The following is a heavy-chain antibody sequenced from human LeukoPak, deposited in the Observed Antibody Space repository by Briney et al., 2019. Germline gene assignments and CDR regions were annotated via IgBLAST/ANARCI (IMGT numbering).Heavy chain of an antibody. CDR1: GGTFSSYS. J-gene: IGHJ4*02. Sequence: SVKVSCKASGGTFSSYSIRWVRQAPGQGLEWMGSIIPIFGTANYAEKFQGRVTITTAETTSTAYMELSRLGSEDTAVYYSARESPLRFLEWLFDYWGQGTLVTVSS. CDR2: IIPIFGTA. D-gene: IGHD3-3*01. V-gene: IGHV1-69*05. CDR3: ARESPLRFLEWLFDY.